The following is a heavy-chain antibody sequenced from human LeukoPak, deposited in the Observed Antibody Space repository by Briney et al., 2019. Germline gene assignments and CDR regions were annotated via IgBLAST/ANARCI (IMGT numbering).Heavy chain of an antibody. CDR3: ARYDFWSGYSKHPIDY. V-gene: IGHV1-46*01. J-gene: IGHJ4*02. D-gene: IGHD3-3*01. CDR1: GYTFTSYY. Sequence: ASVKVSCKASGYTFTSYYMHWVRQAPGQGLEWMGIINPSGGSTSYAQKFQGRVTMSRDTSTGTVYMELSSLRSEDTAVYYCARYDFWSGYSKHPIDYWGQGTLVTVSS. CDR2: INPSGGST.